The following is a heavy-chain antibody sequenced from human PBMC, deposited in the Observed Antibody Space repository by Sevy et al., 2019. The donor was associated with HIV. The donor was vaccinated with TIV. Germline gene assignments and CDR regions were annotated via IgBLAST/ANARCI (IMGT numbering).Heavy chain of an antibody. J-gene: IGHJ6*02. CDR2: ISSSSSTI. Sequence: GGSLRLSCAASGFTFSSYSMNWVRQAPGKGLEWVSYISSSSSTIYYADSVKGRFTISRDNAKNSLYLQMNSLRDEDTAVYYWARVGAGLGWDASGRDYYGMDVWGQGTTVTVSS. D-gene: IGHD3-9*01. CDR1: GFTFSSYS. CDR3: ARVGAGLGWDASGRDYYGMDV. V-gene: IGHV3-48*02.